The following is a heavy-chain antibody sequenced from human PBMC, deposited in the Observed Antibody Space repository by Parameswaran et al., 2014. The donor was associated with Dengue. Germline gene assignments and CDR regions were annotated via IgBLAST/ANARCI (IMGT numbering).Heavy chain of an antibody. CDR3: AKEKIAAAGTGFDY. CDR1: GFTFDDYA. J-gene: IGHJ4*02. D-gene: IGHD6-13*01. CDR2: ISWNSGSI. V-gene: IGHV3-9*01. Sequence: SLRLSCAASGFTFDDYAMHWVRQAPGKGLEWVSGISWNSGSIGYADSVKGRFTISRDNAKNSLYLQMNSLRAEDTALYYCAKEKIAAAGTGFDYWGQGTLVTVSS.